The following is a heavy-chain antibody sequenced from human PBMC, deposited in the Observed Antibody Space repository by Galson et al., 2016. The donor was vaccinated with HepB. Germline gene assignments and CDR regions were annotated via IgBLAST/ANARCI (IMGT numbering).Heavy chain of an antibody. CDR1: GGTFSSYG. D-gene: IGHD7-27*01. CDR2: FIPLLSIT. Sequence: SVKVSCKASGGTFSSYGVSWVRHAPGQGLEWMGNFIPLLSITNYAQKFQGRVTITADESTGTAYMELSSLRSEDTAVYYCARFLGTDPIDFWGQGTLVTVSS. V-gene: IGHV1-69*04. CDR3: ARFLGTDPIDF. J-gene: IGHJ4*02.